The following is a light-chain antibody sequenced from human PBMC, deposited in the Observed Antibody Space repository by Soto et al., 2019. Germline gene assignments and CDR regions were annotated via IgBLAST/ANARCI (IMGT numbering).Light chain of an antibody. CDR1: QSVSSY. J-gene: IGKJ3*01. Sequence: IVLTQSPATLSLSLWARANLSCRDSQSVSSYLAWYHQQPGQAPRLLIYDASNRATGIPARFSGIGSGTDFTPTISRLEPEDLAVYYGQQRSNWPPITFGPGTKVDIK. CDR3: QQRSNWPPIT. V-gene: IGKV3-11*01. CDR2: DAS.